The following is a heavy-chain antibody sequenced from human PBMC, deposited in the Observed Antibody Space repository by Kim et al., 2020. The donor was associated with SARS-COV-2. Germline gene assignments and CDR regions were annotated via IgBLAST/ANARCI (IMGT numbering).Heavy chain of an antibody. D-gene: IGHD6-6*01. Sequence: NYNPALKGRVNISVDKAKDQFSLELSSVTAADAAVYYCARGGSSSDGFDPWGQGTLVTVSS. J-gene: IGHJ5*02. V-gene: IGHV4-4*02. CDR3: ARGGSSSDGFDP.